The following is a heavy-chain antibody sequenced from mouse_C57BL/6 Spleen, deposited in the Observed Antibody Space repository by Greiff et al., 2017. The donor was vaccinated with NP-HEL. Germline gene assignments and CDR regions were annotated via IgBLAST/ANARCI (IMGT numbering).Heavy chain of an antibody. Sequence: EVQRVESGGGLVKPGGSLKLSCAASGFTFSDYGIHWVRQAPEKGLEWVAYISNGSSTIYYADTVKGRFTISRDNAKNTLFLQMTSLRSEDTARYYCARKSNYGYAMDYWGQGTSVTVSS. J-gene: IGHJ4*01. V-gene: IGHV5-17*01. CDR2: ISNGSSTI. CDR1: GFTFSDYG. D-gene: IGHD2-5*01. CDR3: ARKSNYGYAMDY.